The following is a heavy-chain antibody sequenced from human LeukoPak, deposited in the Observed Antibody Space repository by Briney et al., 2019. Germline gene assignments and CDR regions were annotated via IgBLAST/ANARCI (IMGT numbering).Heavy chain of an antibody. CDR1: GFNFSRYT. D-gene: IGHD6-6*01. J-gene: IGHJ4*02. CDR2: ISSSGYYI. CDR3: ARVLVSRSNY. V-gene: IGHV3-21*01. Sequence: GSLRLSCAAAGFNFSRYTMNLVRQSPGKGLEWVSSISSSGYYIYYADSVKGRFTISRDNAKNSLYLQMNSLRAEDAAVYYCARVLVSRSNYWGQGTPVTVSS.